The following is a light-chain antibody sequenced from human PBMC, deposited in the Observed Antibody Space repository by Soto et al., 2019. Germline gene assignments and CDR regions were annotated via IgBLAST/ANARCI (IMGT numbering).Light chain of an antibody. CDR3: QQYISYST. J-gene: IGKJ1*01. CDR2: DAS. Sequence: DIQMTQSPSTLSASVGDRVTITCRASQSISSWLAWYQQKPGKAPKLLIYDASSLESGVPSRFSGSGSGTEFTLTISSLQPDAFATYYCQQYISYSTFGQGTKVEIK. V-gene: IGKV1-5*01. CDR1: QSISSW.